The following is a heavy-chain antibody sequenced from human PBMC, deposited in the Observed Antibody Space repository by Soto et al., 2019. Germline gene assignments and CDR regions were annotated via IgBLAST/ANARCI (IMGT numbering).Heavy chain of an antibody. CDR3: ARGRIFDY. CDR2: INHSGST. Sequence: SETLSLTCAVYGGSFSGYYWSWIRQPPGKGLEWIGEINHSGSTNYNPSLKSRVTISVDTSKNQFSLKLSSVTAADTAVYYCARGRIFDYWGQGKMVTVSS. CDR1: GGSFSGYY. V-gene: IGHV4-34*01. J-gene: IGHJ4*02. D-gene: IGHD2-21*01.